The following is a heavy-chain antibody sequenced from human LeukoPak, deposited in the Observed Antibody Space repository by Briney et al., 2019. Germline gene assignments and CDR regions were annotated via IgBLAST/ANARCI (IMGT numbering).Heavy chain of an antibody. V-gene: IGHV3-7*03. CDR2: INHNDNVN. D-gene: IGHD3-16*01. J-gene: IGHJ6*02. CDR3: ARGGGLDV. CDR1: GFTFSSYW. Sequence: AGGSVTLSCAASGFTFSSYWMNWAGHAPGRGRVGGASINHNDNVNSCVDPVKGRFTIYRDTAKNSMYLQMSNLGAEDTAVYFCARGGGLDVWGQGATVAVSS.